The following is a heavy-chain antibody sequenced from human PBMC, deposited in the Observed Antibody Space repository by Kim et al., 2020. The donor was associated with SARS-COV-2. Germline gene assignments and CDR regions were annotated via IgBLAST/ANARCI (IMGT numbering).Heavy chain of an antibody. D-gene: IGHD7-27*01. CDR3: ATLTGDSPFDY. V-gene: IGHV3-30*01. CDR2: K. Sequence: KYYADSVKCRFTISRDNSKNTLYLQMNSLRAEDTAVYYCATLTGDSPFDYWGQGTLVTVSS. J-gene: IGHJ4*02.